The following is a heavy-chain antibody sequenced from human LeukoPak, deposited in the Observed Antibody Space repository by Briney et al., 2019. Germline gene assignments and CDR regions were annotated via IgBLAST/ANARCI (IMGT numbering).Heavy chain of an antibody. V-gene: IGHV1-8*01. CDR1: GYTFTSYD. CDR2: MNPNSGNT. CDR3: ARVMTRRITMVRGVFNY. Sequence: ASVKVSCKASGYTFTSYDLNWVRQATGQGLEWMGWMNPNSGNTGYAQKFQGRVTMTRNTSISTAYMELSSLRSEDTAVYYCARVMTRRITMVRGVFNYWGQGTLVTVSS. D-gene: IGHD3-10*01. J-gene: IGHJ4*02.